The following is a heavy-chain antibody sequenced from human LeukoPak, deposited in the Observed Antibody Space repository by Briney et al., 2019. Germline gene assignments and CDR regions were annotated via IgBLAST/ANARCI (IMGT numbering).Heavy chain of an antibody. J-gene: IGHJ4*02. CDR1: GFTFRTFV. D-gene: IGHD3-16*02. Sequence: GGSLRLSCAASGFTFRTFVMSWVRQAPGKGLEWVSEISESGANTYYADSVKGRFTISRDNTKDILFLQMNSLGAEDTAVYYCAKVSGAITFEGVIVLPDLFFDSWGQGTLVTVSS. CDR2: ISESGANT. V-gene: IGHV3-23*01. CDR3: AKVSGAITFEGVIVLPDLFFDS.